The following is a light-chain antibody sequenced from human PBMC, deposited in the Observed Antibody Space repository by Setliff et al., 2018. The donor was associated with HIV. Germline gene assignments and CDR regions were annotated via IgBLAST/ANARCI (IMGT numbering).Light chain of an antibody. Sequence: QSVLTQPASVSGSPGQSITISCTGTSSDVGSYNLVSWYQQRPGKAPKLIMYEVTKWPSGISDRFSGSKSGNTASLTISGLQADDEADYYCSSYSSISTQMFGTGTKVTVL. V-gene: IGLV2-14*02. CDR2: EVT. CDR3: SSYSSISTQM. J-gene: IGLJ1*01. CDR1: SSDVGSYNL.